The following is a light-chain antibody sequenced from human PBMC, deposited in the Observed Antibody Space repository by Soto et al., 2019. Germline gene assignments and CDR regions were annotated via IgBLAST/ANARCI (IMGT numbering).Light chain of an antibody. CDR3: HHYGSSPQT. CDR2: GTY. J-gene: IGKJ1*01. V-gene: IGKV3-20*01. Sequence: EIVLTQSPGALSLSPGERATLSCRASQSISTNYLAWYQQRPGQPPTLLIYGTYSRATGIPDRFGGSGSGTDFTLTISRLDPEDSAVYYCHHYGSSPQTFGQGTKVDVK. CDR1: QSISTNY.